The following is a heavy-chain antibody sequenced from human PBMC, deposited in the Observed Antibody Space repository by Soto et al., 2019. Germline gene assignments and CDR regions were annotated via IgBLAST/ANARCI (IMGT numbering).Heavy chain of an antibody. D-gene: IGHD3-22*01. CDR3: AKAHYYDSSGQYYFDY. J-gene: IGHJ4*02. CDR1: GFTFSSYG. CDR2: ISYDGSNK. Sequence: QVQLVESGGGVVQPGRSLRLSCAASGFTFSSYGMHWVRQAPGKGLEWVAVISYDGSNKYYADSVKGRFTISRDNSKNTLYLQVNSLRAEDTAVYYCAKAHYYDSSGQYYFDYWGQGTLVTVSS. V-gene: IGHV3-30*18.